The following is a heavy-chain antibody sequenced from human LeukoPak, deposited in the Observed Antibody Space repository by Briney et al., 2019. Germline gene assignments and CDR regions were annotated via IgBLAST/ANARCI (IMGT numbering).Heavy chain of an antibody. D-gene: IGHD3-10*01. Sequence: SETLSLTCAVSGGSISSGGYSWSWVRQPPGRGLGWVGYIYHSGSTYYNPSLKSRVTISVDRSKNQFSLKLSSVTAADTAVYYCARGRYPLWFGELSSYYFDYWGQGTLVTVSS. V-gene: IGHV4-30-2*01. CDR3: ARGRYPLWFGELSSYYFDY. CDR2: IYHSGST. J-gene: IGHJ4*02. CDR1: GGSISSGGYS.